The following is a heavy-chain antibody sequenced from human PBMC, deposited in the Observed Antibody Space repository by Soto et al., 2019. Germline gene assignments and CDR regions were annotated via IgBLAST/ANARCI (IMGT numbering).Heavy chain of an antibody. CDR1: GYSMKRGYY. V-gene: IGHV4-38-2*01. Sequence: SETLSLTCAVSGYSMKRGYYWGWIRQPPGKGLEYVGSVYHSGGTLYKPSLKSRVTISADPSKSLLSLMLRSVTAADTAVYYCAGTDSYTSGLDYWGQGTLVTVSS. D-gene: IGHD6-19*01. J-gene: IGHJ4*02. CDR2: VYHSGGT. CDR3: AGTDSYTSGLDY.